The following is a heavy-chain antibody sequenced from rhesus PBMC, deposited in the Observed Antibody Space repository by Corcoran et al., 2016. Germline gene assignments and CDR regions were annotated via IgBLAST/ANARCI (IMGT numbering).Heavy chain of an antibody. CDR2: INSGGGSP. CDR3: AKGSSLDV. V-gene: IGHV3S42*01. CDR1: GFTFSSYW. J-gene: IGHJ5-2*02. Sequence: EVQLVESGGGLAKPGGSLRLSCAASGFTFSSYWMNWVRQTPGKGLEGSSAINSGGGSPYYADSVKGRFTISRDNSKNTLSLQMNSLRAEDTAVYYCAKGSSLDVWGRGVLVTVSS.